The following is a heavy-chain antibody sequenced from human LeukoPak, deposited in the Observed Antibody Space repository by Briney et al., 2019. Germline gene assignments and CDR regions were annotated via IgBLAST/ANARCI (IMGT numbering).Heavy chain of an antibody. V-gene: IGHV5-51*01. J-gene: IGHJ4*02. CDR2: IYPADSDI. D-gene: IGHD1-26*01. CDR1: GYRFTSYW. CDR3: ATSGVGYYFDY. Sequence: GESLKISCKGSGYRFTSYWIGWVRQIPGKGLEWMAIIYPADSDIRYSPSFQGQVTISADKSISTAYLQWSSLKASDTAMYYCATSGVGYYFDYWGQGTLVTVSS.